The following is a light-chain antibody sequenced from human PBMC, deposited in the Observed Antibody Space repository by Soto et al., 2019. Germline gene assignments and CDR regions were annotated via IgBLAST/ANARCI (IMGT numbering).Light chain of an antibody. CDR1: QNLLHSNGDNY. CDR2: LGS. Sequence: DLVMTQSPLSLPVTPGEPASISCRSSQNLLHSNGDNYLDWYLQKPGRSPQLLIYLGSNRASGVPDRFSGSGSGTNYTLEISRVEAEDVGVYYCMQALQTPLTFGGGTKVEIK. V-gene: IGKV2-28*01. CDR3: MQALQTPLT. J-gene: IGKJ4*01.